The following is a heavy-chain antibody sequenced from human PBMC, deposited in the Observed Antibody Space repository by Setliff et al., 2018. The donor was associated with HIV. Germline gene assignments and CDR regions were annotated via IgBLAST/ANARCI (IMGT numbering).Heavy chain of an antibody. CDR2: VSYSGSV. CDR3: ARGRGRAPLSYYFDS. J-gene: IGHJ4*02. CDR1: PGSISVYY. D-gene: IGHD2-15*01. Sequence: SETLSLTCTVPPGSISVYYWTWVRQPPGRGLEWVGYVSYSGSVSYNPSLNSRVTMSIDASRDQFSLKLNSVTVADTAIYYCARGRGRAPLSYYFDSWGQGRLVTSPQ. V-gene: IGHV4-59*01.